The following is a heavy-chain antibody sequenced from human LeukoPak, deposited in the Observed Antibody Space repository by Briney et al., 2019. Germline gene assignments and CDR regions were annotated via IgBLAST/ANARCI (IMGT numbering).Heavy chain of an antibody. Sequence: GGSLRLSCAASGFTLSDYYMSWIRQAPGKGLEWVSYISSSGSTIYYADSVKGRFTISRDNSKNTLYLQMNSLRAEDTAVYYCAKVPRYNWNDVYYYYYYMDVWGKGTTVTVSS. CDR3: AKVPRYNWNDVYYYYYYMDV. CDR2: ISSSGSTI. V-gene: IGHV3-11*04. CDR1: GFTLSDYY. J-gene: IGHJ6*03. D-gene: IGHD1-1*01.